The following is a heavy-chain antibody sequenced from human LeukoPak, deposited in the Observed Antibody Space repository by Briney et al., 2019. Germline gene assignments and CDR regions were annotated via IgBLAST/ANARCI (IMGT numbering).Heavy chain of an antibody. D-gene: IGHD3-22*01. V-gene: IGHV3-66*02. CDR3: ASSSLAKYYYDSSGYYYFDY. Sequence: PGGSLRLSCAASGFTVSSNYMSWVRQAPGKGLEWVSVIYSGGSTYSADSVKGRFTISRDNSKNTLYLQMNSLRAEDTAVYYCASSSLAKYYYDSSGYYYFDYWGQGTLVTVSS. CDR2: IYSGGST. CDR1: GFTVSSNY. J-gene: IGHJ4*02.